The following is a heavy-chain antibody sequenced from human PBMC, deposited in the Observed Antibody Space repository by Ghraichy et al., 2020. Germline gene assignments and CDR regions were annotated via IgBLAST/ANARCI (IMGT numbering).Heavy chain of an antibody. Sequence: GGSLRLSCAASGFTFSSYGMHWVRQAPGKGLEWVAVISYDGSNKYYADSVKGRFTISRDNSKNTLYLQMNSLRAEDTAVYYCATTVTTGRLQWGYWGQGTLVTVSS. CDR1: GFTFSSYG. J-gene: IGHJ4*02. D-gene: IGHD4-17*01. CDR2: ISYDGSNK. CDR3: ATTVTTGRLQWGY. V-gene: IGHV3-30*03.